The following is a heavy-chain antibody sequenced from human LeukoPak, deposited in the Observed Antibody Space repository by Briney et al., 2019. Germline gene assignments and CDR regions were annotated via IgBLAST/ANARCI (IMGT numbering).Heavy chain of an antibody. Sequence: GSSVKVSCKASGGTFSSYAISWVRQAPGQGLEWMGGFDPEDGETIYAQKFQGRVTMTEDTSTDTAYMELSSLRSEDTAVYYCATGDSTGYLFDYGGKGTLVTVSS. CDR2: FDPEDGET. CDR1: GGTFSSYA. V-gene: IGHV1-24*01. CDR3: ATGDSTGYLFDY. J-gene: IGHJ4*02. D-gene: IGHD3-16*01.